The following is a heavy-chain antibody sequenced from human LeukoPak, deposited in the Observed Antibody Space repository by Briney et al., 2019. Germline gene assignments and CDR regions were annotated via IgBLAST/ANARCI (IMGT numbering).Heavy chain of an antibody. CDR1: GFTFSSYG. J-gene: IGHJ4*02. V-gene: IGHV3-33*06. Sequence: GRSLRLSCAASGFTFSSYGMHWVRQAPGKGLEWVAVIWYDGSNKYYADSVKGRFTISRDNSKNTLYLQMNSLRAEDTAVYYCAKVSRGIAVAGTIDYWGQGTLVTVSS. D-gene: IGHD6-19*01. CDR3: AKVSRGIAVAGTIDY. CDR2: IWYDGSNK.